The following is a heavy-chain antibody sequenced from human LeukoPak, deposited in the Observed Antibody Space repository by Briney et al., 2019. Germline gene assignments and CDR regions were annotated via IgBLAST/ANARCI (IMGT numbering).Heavy chain of an antibody. D-gene: IGHD3-22*01. J-gene: IGHJ4*02. V-gene: IGHV2-70*11. CDR3: ARIVVGSAYDSSGYYYFDY. CDR2: IDCDDDK. CDR1: GFSLSTSGMC. Sequence: SGPTLVNPTQTLTLTCTFSGFSLSTSGMCVSWIRQPPGKALEWLARIDCDDDKYYSTSLKTRLTISKDTSKNQVVLTMTNMDPVDTATYYCARIVVGSAYDSSGYYYFDYWGQGTLVTVSS.